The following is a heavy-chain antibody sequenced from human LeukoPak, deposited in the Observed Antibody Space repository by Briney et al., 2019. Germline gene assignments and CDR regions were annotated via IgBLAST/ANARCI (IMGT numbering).Heavy chain of an antibody. J-gene: IGHJ3*02. D-gene: IGHD3-22*01. CDR2: IYHSGST. V-gene: IGHV4-4*02. Sequence: SGTLSLTCAVSGGSISSSNWWSWVRQPPGKGLEWIGEIYHSGSTNYNPSLKRRVTISVDKSKNQFSLKLSSVTAADTAVYYCARDPRDYYYDSSGYYVDAFDIWGQGTMVTVSS. CDR3: ARDPRDYYYDSSGYYVDAFDI. CDR1: GGSISSSNW.